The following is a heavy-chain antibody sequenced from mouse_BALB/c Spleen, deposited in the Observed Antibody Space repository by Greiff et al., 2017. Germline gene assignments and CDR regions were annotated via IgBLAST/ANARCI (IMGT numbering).Heavy chain of an antibody. V-gene: IGHV14-1*02. D-gene: IGHD2-2*01. CDR3: ARGLYGSDY. CDR1: GFNIKDYY. Sequence: VQLQQSGAELVRPGALVKLSCKASGFNIKDYYMHWVKQRPEQGLEWIGWIDPENGNTIYDPKFQGKASITADTYSNTAYLQLSSLTSEDTAVYYCARGLYGSDYWGQGTTLTVSS. J-gene: IGHJ2*01. CDR2: IDPENGNT.